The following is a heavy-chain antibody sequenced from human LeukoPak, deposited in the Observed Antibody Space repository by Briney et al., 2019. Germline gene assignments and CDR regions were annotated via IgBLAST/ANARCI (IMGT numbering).Heavy chain of an antibody. J-gene: IGHJ4*02. CDR1: GGSISSSSYY. CDR3: ARACPGSGAACFSDY. D-gene: IGHD2-21*01. CDR2: IYYSGST. Sequence: SETQSLTCTVSGGSISSSSYYWGWIRRPPGKGLEWIGSIYYSGSTYYNPSLKSRVTISVDTSKNQFSLKLSSVTAADTAVYYCARACPGSGAACFSDYWGQGTLVTVSS. V-gene: IGHV4-39*07.